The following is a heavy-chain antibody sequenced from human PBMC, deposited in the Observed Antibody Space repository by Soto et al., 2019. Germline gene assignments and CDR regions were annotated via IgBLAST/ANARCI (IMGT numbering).Heavy chain of an antibody. D-gene: IGHD1-26*01. CDR2: INAGNGNT. CDR1: GYTFTNYA. Sequence: ASVKVSCKASGYTFTNYAMHWVRQAPGQRLEWMGWINAGNGNTKYSQKFQGRVTITRDTTASTAYMELSSLRSEDTAVYYCARGGSLYWYFDLWGRGTLVTVSS. J-gene: IGHJ2*01. CDR3: ARGGSLYWYFDL. V-gene: IGHV1-3*01.